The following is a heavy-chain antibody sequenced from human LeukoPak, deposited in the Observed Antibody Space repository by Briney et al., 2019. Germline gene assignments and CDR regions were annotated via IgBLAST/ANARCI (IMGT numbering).Heavy chain of an antibody. J-gene: IGHJ4*02. CDR2: ISGSGGST. V-gene: IGHV3-23*01. Sequence: PGGSVRLSCAALGCTFSNYDMSWVRQAPGKGLEWVAAISGSGGSTYYADSVKGRSTFSRDTSKDPLSLQMTSLRADDPAGYYCATFLPSFGVLPSFDYWGQGTLVTVSS. D-gene: IGHD2-2*01. CDR1: GCTFSNYD. CDR3: ATFLPSFGVLPSFDY.